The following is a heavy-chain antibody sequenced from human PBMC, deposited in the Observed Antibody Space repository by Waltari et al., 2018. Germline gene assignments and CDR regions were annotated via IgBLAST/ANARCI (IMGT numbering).Heavy chain of an antibody. J-gene: IGHJ4*02. Sequence: QVQLVQSGAEVKKPGSSVKVSCKASGGTFSSYAFNWVRQAPGQGLEWMGRLSPIVGITNYAPRFQVRFTITADKSTSTAYMELSSLRSEDTAVYYCAGDYEYYGSKKWGQGTLVTVSS. CDR1: GGTFSSYA. CDR2: LSPIVGIT. V-gene: IGHV1-69*04. D-gene: IGHD3-22*01. CDR3: AGDYEYYGSKK.